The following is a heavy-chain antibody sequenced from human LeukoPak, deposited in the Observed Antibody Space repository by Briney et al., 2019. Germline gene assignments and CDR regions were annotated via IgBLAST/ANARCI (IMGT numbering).Heavy chain of an antibody. D-gene: IGHD6-13*01. Sequence: GASVKVSCKASGYTFTGYYMHWVRQAPGQGLEWMGWINPNSGGTNYAQKFQGRVTMTRDTSISTAYMELSRLRSDDTAVYYCALGAYSSSWSLREWGQGTLVTVSS. J-gene: IGHJ4*02. CDR3: ALGAYSSSWSLRE. CDR2: INPNSGGT. CDR1: GYTFTGYY. V-gene: IGHV1-2*02.